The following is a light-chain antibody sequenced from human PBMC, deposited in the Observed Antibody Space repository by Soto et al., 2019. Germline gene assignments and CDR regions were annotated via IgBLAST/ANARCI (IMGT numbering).Light chain of an antibody. CDR3: QQYNSYSET. J-gene: IGKJ1*01. Sequence: DIQMTQSPSTLSASVGDRVTITCRASQSISSWLAWYQQKPGKAPKLLIYDASSLESGVPSRFSGSGSGTEFTLAISSLQPYDFATYYCQQYNSYSETFGQATKVEIK. V-gene: IGKV1-5*01. CDR1: QSISSW. CDR2: DAS.